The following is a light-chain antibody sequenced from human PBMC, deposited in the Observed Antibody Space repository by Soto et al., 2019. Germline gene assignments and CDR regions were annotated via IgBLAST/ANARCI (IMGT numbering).Light chain of an antibody. J-gene: IGLJ1*01. CDR2: DVS. CDR3: SSYTSSSLYV. CDR1: SSDVGGYNY. V-gene: IGLV2-14*01. Sequence: QSALTQPASVSGSPGQSITISCTGTSSDVGGYNYVSWYQQHPGKAPKLMIYDVSNRPSVVSNRFSGSKSGNTASLTISGLQAEDEADYYCSSYTSSSLYVFGPGTKLTVL.